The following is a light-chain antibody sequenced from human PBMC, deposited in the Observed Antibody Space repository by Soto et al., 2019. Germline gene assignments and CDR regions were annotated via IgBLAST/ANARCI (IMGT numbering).Light chain of an antibody. CDR2: RND. V-gene: IGLV1-47*01. J-gene: IGLJ2*01. CDR3: TSWDDGLYHVV. Sequence: QAVVTQPPSVSGTPGQRVTFSCSGGRSNIGSNSVFWYQHFPGAAPTLLIYRNDQRPSGVPDRFSGSKSGTSASLVISGLRSEDEAAYYCTSWDDGLYHVVFGGGTKLTVL. CDR1: RSNIGSNS.